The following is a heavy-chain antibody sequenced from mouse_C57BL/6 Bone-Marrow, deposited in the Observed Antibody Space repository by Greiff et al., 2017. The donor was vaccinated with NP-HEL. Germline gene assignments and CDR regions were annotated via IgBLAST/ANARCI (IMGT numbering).Heavy chain of an antibody. Sequence: VQLQQSGPELVKPGASVKISCKASGYAFSSSWMNWVKQRPGKGLEWIGRIYPGDGDTNYNGKFKGKATLTADKSSSTAYMQLSSLTSEDSAVYFCARGSYYGSSYAYFDYWGQGTTLTVSS. J-gene: IGHJ2*01. D-gene: IGHD1-1*01. CDR2: IYPGDGDT. CDR1: GYAFSSSW. V-gene: IGHV1-82*01. CDR3: ARGSYYGSSYAYFDY.